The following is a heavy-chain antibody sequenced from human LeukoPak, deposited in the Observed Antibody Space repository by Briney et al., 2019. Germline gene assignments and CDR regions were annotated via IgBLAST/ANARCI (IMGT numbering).Heavy chain of an antibody. J-gene: IGHJ4*02. CDR2: ISSSGSTK. CDR1: GFTFSSYE. Sequence: GGSLRLSCAASGFTFSSYEMNWVRQAPGKGLEWVSYISSSGSTKYYADSVKGRFTISRDNAKNSVYLQMNSLRAEDTAVYYCARAEGYCSGGSCFGYWGQGTLVTVSS. CDR3: ARAEGYCSGGSCFGY. D-gene: IGHD2-15*01. V-gene: IGHV3-48*03.